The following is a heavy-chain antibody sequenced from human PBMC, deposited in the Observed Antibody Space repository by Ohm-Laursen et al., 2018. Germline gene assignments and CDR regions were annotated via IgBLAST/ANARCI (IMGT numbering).Heavy chain of an antibody. Sequence: TLSLTCTVSGGSISSYYWSWIRQPPGKGLEWIGYIYYSGSTNYNPSLKSRVTISVDTSKNQFSLKLSSVTAADTALYYCAYSGSYSYFDYWGQGTLVTVSS. CDR3: AYSGSYSYFDY. D-gene: IGHD1-26*01. CDR1: GGSISSYY. J-gene: IGHJ4*02. V-gene: IGHV4-59*08. CDR2: IYYSGST.